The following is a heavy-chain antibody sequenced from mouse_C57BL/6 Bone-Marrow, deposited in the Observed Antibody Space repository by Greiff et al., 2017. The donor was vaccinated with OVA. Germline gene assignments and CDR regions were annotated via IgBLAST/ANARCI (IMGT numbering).Heavy chain of an antibody. V-gene: IGHV14-4*01. CDR2: IDPENGDT. CDR3: TFYAGYDEESGFAY. CDR1: GFNIKDDY. J-gene: IGHJ3*01. D-gene: IGHD2-2*01. Sequence: VQLKESGAELVRPGASVKLSCTASGFNIKDDYMHWVKQRPEQGLEWIGWIDPENGDTEYASKFQGKATLTADTSSNTAYLQLSSLTSEDTAVYYGTFYAGYDEESGFAYWGQGTLVTVSA.